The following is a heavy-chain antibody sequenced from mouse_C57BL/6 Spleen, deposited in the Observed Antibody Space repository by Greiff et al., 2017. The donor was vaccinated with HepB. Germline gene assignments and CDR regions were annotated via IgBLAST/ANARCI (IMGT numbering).Heavy chain of an antibody. CDR2: INPYNGDT. V-gene: IGHV1-20*01. J-gene: IGHJ3*01. Sequence: EVQLQQSGPELVKPGDSVKISCKASGYSFTGYFMNWVMQSHGKSLEWIGRINPYNGDTFYNQKFKGKATLTVDKSSSTAHMELRSLTSEDSAVYYCARWAYDYDGFAYWGQGTLVTVSA. CDR3: ARWAYDYDGFAY. CDR1: GYSFTGYF. D-gene: IGHD2-4*01.